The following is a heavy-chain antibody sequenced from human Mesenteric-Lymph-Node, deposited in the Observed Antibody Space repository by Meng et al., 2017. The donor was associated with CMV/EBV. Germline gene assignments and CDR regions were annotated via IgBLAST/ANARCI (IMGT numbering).Heavy chain of an antibody. CDR3: ARGTQITIFGVVIVVGAIYYFDY. CDR2: MNPNSGNT. V-gene: IGHV1-8*01. CDR1: GYTFTSYD. Sequence: ASVKVSCKASGYTFTSYDINWVRQATGQGLEWMGWMNPNSGNTGYAQKFQGRVTMTRNTSISTAYMELSSLRSEDTAVYYCARGTQITIFGVVIVVGAIYYFDYWGQGTLVTVSS. D-gene: IGHD3-3*01. J-gene: IGHJ4*02.